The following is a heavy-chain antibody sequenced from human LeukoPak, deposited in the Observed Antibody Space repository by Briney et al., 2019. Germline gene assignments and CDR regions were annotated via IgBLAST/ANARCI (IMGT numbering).Heavy chain of an antibody. Sequence: ASVKVSCKASGYTFTSYGISWVRQAPGQGLEWMGWISAYNGNTNYAQKLQGRVTMTTDTSTSTAYMELRSLRSDDTSVYYCSRVIRQLYQAQAKDPHYRGQGTLVTVSS. CDR3: SRVIRQLYQAQAKDPHY. D-gene: IGHD2-2*02. CDR1: GYTFTSYG. V-gene: IGHV1-18*01. J-gene: IGHJ4*02. CDR2: ISAYNGNT.